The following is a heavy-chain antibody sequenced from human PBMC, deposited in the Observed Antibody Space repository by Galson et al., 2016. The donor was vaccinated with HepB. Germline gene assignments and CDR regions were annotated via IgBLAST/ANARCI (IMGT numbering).Heavy chain of an antibody. CDR1: GDSISSDGYY. Sequence: TLSLTCTVSGDSISSDGYYWSWIRQPAGKGLEWLGRIYTTGTTSYNPSLKSRIAVSLDTSKNQFSLKLTSVTAADTAVYFCMRADPYFYYGLDVWGKGTTVTVSS. CDR3: MRADPYFYYGLDV. J-gene: IGHJ6*04. CDR2: IYTTGTT. V-gene: IGHV4-61*02.